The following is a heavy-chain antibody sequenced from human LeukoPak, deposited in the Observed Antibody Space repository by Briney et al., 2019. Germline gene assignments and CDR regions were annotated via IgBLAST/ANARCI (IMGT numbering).Heavy chain of an antibody. CDR1: GFTFSSYA. CDR3: ARDDGPSSSDGGFDY. D-gene: IGHD6-6*01. V-gene: IGHV3-30*01. Sequence: PGRSLRLSCAASGFTFSSYAMHWVRQAPGKGLEWVAVISYDGSNKYYADSVKGRFTISRDNSKNTLYLQMNSLRAEDTAVYYCARDDGPSSSDGGFDYWGQGTLVTVSS. J-gene: IGHJ4*02. CDR2: ISYDGSNK.